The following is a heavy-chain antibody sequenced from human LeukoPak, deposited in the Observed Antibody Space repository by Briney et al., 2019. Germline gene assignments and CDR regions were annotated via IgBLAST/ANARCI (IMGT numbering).Heavy chain of an antibody. D-gene: IGHD3-3*01. CDR1: GFTFSSYA. CDR2: ISGSGGST. CDR3: AKDHYWSIDY. V-gene: IGHV3-23*01. Sequence: PGESLRLSCAASGFTFSSYAMSWVRQAPGKGLEWVSAISGSGGSTYYADSVKGRFTISRDIAKNTLYLQMNSLRAEDTGVYYCAKDHYWSIDYWGRGTLVTVSS. J-gene: IGHJ4*02.